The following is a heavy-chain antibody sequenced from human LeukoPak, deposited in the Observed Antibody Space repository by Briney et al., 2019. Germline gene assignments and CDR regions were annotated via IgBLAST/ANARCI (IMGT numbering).Heavy chain of an antibody. D-gene: IGHD3-22*01. CDR2: ISSSSSYI. J-gene: IGHJ6*02. Sequence: GGSLRLSCAASGFTFSSYSMNWVRQAPGKGLEWVSSISSSSSYIYYADSVKGRFTISRDNAKNSLYLQMNSLRAEDTAVYYCARAPWHYYDSSGYYPTLGGMDVWGQGTTVTVSS. V-gene: IGHV3-21*01. CDR3: ARAPWHYYDSSGYYPTLGGMDV. CDR1: GFTFSSYS.